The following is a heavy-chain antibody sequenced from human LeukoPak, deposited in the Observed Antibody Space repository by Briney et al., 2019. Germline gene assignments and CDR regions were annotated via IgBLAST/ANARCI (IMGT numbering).Heavy chain of an antibody. J-gene: IGHJ4*02. Sequence: SETLSLTCAVYGGSFSGYYWSWIRQPPGKGLEWIGYIYYSGSTNYNPSLKSRVTISVDTSKNQFSLKLSSVTAADTAVYYCGTIYSSGGWGQGTLVTVSS. D-gene: IGHD3-22*01. V-gene: IGHV4-59*01. CDR2: IYYSGST. CDR1: GGSFSGYY. CDR3: GTIYSSGG.